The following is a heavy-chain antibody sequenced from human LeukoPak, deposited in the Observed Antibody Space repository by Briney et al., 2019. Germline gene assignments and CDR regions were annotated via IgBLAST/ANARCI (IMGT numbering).Heavy chain of an antibody. CDR1: GVSFSGYY. V-gene: IGHV4-34*01. D-gene: IGHD5-18*01. CDR3: ARGGSYSYGYYFRTWFDP. Sequence: SETLSLTCAVYGVSFSGYYWSWLRQPPGKGLEWIGEINHSGSTNYNPSLKSRVTISVDTSKNQFSLNLSSVTAADTAVYYCARGGSYSYGYYFRTWFDPWGQGTLVTVSS. J-gene: IGHJ5*02. CDR2: INHSGST.